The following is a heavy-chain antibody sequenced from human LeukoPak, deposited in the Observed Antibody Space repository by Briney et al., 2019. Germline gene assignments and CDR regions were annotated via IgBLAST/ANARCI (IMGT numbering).Heavy chain of an antibody. CDR2: TIPIFGTA. CDR3: ARDMRLVHDYGDYVS. D-gene: IGHD4-17*01. CDR1: GGTFSSYA. J-gene: IGHJ4*02. V-gene: IGHV1-69*13. Sequence: ASVKVSCKASGGTFSSYAISWVRQAPGQGLEWMGGTIPIFGTANYAQKFQGRVTITADESTSTAYMELSSLRSEDTAVYYCARDMRLVHDYGDYVSWGQGTLVTVSS.